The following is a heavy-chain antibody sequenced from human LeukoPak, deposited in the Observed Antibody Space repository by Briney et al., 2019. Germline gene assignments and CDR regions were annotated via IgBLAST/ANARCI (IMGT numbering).Heavy chain of an antibody. CDR3: AGGVYYFEI. Sequence: GGSLRLSCVVSGFSLSDYWMSWVRQAPEKGLEWVANIKEDGTEIYYLDSVKGRFTISRDNAKNSVYLQMNSLRAEDTAVYYCAGGVYYFEIWGHGTMVLVSS. J-gene: IGHJ3*02. CDR2: IKEDGTEI. CDR1: GFSLSDYW. V-gene: IGHV3-7*04. D-gene: IGHD2-8*01.